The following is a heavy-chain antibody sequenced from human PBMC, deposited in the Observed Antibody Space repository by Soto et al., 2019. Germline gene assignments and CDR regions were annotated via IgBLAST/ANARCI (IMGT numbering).Heavy chain of an antibody. Sequence: SETLSLTCTVSGGSISSSSYYWGWIRQPPGKGLEWIGSIYYSGSTYYNPSLKSRVTISVDTSKNQFSLKPSSVTAADTAVYYCARYCSSTSCYYYYGMDVWGQGTTVT. J-gene: IGHJ6*02. CDR2: IYYSGST. CDR3: ARYCSSTSCYYYYGMDV. D-gene: IGHD2-2*01. CDR1: GGSISSSSYY. V-gene: IGHV4-39*01.